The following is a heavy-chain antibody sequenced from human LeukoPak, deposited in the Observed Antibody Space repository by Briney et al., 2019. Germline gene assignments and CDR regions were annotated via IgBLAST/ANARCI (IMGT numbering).Heavy chain of an antibody. Sequence: SETLSLTCTVSGVSISSYYWSWIRQPAGKGLEWIGRIYISGSTNYNPSLKSRVTMSVDTSKNQFSLKLSSVTAADTAVYYCARDRYYYDSSGYRRMDVWGKGTTVTISS. CDR2: IYISGST. V-gene: IGHV4-4*07. CDR1: GVSISSYY. CDR3: ARDRYYYDSSGYRRMDV. J-gene: IGHJ6*04. D-gene: IGHD3-22*01.